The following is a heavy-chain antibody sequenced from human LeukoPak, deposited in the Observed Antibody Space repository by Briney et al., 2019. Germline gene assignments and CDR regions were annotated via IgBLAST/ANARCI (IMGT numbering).Heavy chain of an antibody. D-gene: IGHD2-15*01. Sequence: GGSLRLSCAASGFTFSSYNMNWVRQAPGKGLEWVSFISTSSSYIYYADSVKGRFTISRDNAKNSLYLQMNSLRAEDTAVYYCASSGGSLRAYYFDYWGQGTLVTVSS. CDR3: ASSGGSLRAYYFDY. CDR1: GFTFSSYN. J-gene: IGHJ4*02. V-gene: IGHV3-21*01. CDR2: ISTSSSYI.